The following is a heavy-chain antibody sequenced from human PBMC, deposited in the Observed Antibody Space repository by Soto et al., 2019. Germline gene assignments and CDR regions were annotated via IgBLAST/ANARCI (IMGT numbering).Heavy chain of an antibody. J-gene: IGHJ6*02. CDR3: ARHGFGSLHGLVDV. CDR2: IQYSGYS. V-gene: IGHV4-59*08. Sequence: QVQLQESGPGLVKPSETLSLTCTVSGGSITNYYCSWFRQPPGKGLEWIGHIQYSGYSAYNLSLKRRVTMSMATSKTQFSLMLESVTATDTAVYYCARHGFGSLHGLVDVWGQGTTVIVSS. CDR1: GGSITNYY. D-gene: IGHD3-10*01.